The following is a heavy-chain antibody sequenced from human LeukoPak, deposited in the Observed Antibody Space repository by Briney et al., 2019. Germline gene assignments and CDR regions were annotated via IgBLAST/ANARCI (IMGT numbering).Heavy chain of an antibody. D-gene: IGHD3-22*01. CDR2: IYWDDDK. CDR3: AHRRGYYDSSGYDLYYFDY. J-gene: IGHJ4*02. CDR1: GFSLSTSGVG. Sequence: SGPTLGNPTQTLPQTCTFSGFSLSTSGVGVGWIRQPPGKALEWLALIYWDDDKHYSPSLKSRLTITKDNSKNQVVLTMTNMDPVDTATYYCAHRRGYYDSSGYDLYYFDYWGQGTLVTVSS. V-gene: IGHV2-5*02.